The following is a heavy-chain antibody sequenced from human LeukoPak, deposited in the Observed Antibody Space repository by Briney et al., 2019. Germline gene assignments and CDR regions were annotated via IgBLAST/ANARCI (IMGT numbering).Heavy chain of an antibody. J-gene: IGHJ4*02. D-gene: IGHD1-26*01. CDR2: ISAYNGNT. V-gene: IGHV1-18*01. CDR3: ARVKRRLVGASGDY. CDR1: GYTFTSYG. Sequence: ASVKVSCKASGYTFTSYGISWVRQAPGQGLEWMGWISAYNGNTNYAQKPQGRVTMTTNTSTSTAYMELRSLRSDDTAVYYCARVKRRLVGASGDYWGQGTLVTVSS.